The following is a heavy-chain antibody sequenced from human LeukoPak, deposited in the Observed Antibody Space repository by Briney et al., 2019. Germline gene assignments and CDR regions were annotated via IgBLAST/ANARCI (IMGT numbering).Heavy chain of an antibody. CDR1: GYTFTSYG. D-gene: IGHD4-17*01. CDR3: AIGIYYGDYALDY. V-gene: IGHV1-18*04. CDR2: ISAYNGNT. Sequence: ASVKVSCKASGYTFTSYGISWVRQAPGQGLEWMGWISAYNGNTNYAQKLQGRVTMTRDTSISTAYMELSRLRSDDTAVYYCAIGIYYGDYALDYWGQGTLVTVSS. J-gene: IGHJ4*02.